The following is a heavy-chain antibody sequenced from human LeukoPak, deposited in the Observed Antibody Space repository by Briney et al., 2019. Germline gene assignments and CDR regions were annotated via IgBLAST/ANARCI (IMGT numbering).Heavy chain of an antibody. J-gene: IGHJ3*02. CDR2: IYYSGST. D-gene: IGHD6-13*01. V-gene: IGHV4-59*08. CDR1: GGSISSYY. Sequence: SETLSLTCTVSGGSISSYYWSWLRQPPGKGLEWIGYIYYSGSTNYNPSLKSRVTISVDTSKNQFSLKLSSVTAADTAVYYCATRRGSSWYDAFDIWGQGTMVTVSS. CDR3: ATRRGSSWYDAFDI.